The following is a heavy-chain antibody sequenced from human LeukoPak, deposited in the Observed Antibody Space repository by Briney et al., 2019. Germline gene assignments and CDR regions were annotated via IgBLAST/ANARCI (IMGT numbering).Heavy chain of an antibody. J-gene: IGHJ4*02. CDR2: ISGSGGST. CDR3: AKEPLEGLGGCADYYFDY. Sequence: PGGSLRLSCAASGFTFSSYAMSWVRQAPGKGLEWVSAISGSGGSTYYADSVKGRFTISRDNSKNTLYLQMNSLRAEDTAVYYCAKEPLEGLGGCADYYFDYWGQGALVSVSS. D-gene: IGHD2-15*01. V-gene: IGHV3-23*01. CDR1: GFTFSSYA.